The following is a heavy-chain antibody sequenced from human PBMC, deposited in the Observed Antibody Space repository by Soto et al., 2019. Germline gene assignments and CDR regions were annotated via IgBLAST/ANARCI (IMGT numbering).Heavy chain of an antibody. CDR1: GFTFSSYG. V-gene: IGHV3-30*18. CDR2: ISYDGSNK. Sequence: QVQLVESGGGVVQPGRSLRLSCAASGFTFSSYGMHWVRQAPGKGLEWVAVISYDGSNKYYADSVKGRFTISRDNSKNTRYLQMNSLRDEDTAVYYCAKDMRSGGAAAFDYWGQGTLVTVSS. D-gene: IGHD6-13*01. CDR3: AKDMRSGGAAAFDY. J-gene: IGHJ4*02.